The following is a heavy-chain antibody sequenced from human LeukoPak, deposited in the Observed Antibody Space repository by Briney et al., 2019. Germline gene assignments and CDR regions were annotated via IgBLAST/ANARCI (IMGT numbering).Heavy chain of an antibody. V-gene: IGHV3-7*01. Sequence: GGSLRLSCVDFGLSFATYWMSWVREAPGKGLEWVANINRDGSEKYYVDSVKGRFTISRDNAKNSLYLQMNSLRAEDTAVHYCAGEIRYCSGGTCYSDYFDNWGQGTLVTVSS. CDR1: GLSFATYW. D-gene: IGHD2-15*01. CDR2: INRDGSEK. J-gene: IGHJ4*02. CDR3: AGEIRYCSGGTCYSDYFDN.